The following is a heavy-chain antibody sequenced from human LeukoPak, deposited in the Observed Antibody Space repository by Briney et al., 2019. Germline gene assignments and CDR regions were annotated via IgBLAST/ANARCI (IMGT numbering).Heavy chain of an antibody. CDR2: IYTSGST. D-gene: IGHD4-17*01. CDR1: GGSISSGSYY. CDR3: ARGEDYGEANWFDP. V-gene: IGHV4-61*02. Sequence: SGTLSLTGTVSGGSISSGSYYWSWIRQPAGKGLEWIGRIYTSGSTNYNPSLKSRVTISVDTSKNQFSLKLSSVTAADTAVYYCARGEDYGEANWFDPWGQGTLVTVSS. J-gene: IGHJ5*02.